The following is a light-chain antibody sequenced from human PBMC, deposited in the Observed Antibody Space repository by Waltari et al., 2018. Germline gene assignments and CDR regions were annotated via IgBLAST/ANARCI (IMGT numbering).Light chain of an antibody. Sequence: AIQMTQSPSSLSASVGDRVTITCRASQGIRSDLGWYQQKPGKAPKFLIYGASTLQSGVPSRFSGSRSGTEFTLTISSLQPEDFATYYCLQDYTYPRTFGQGTKLEIK. CDR3: LQDYTYPRT. V-gene: IGKV1-6*01. J-gene: IGKJ2*01. CDR2: GAS. CDR1: QGIRSD.